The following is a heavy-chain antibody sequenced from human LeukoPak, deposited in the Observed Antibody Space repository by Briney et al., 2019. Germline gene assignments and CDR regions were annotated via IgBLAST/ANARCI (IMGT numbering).Heavy chain of an antibody. CDR2: ISTSGGDT. V-gene: IGHV3-23*01. CDR3: VKDGSWGDYYFYFYIDV. Sequence: GGSLRLSCAASGFTFSGYAMSWVRQAPGKGLEWVSAISTSGGDTYYADSGKGRFTISRDNSKNTLYLQMNSLRAEDTALYFCVKDGSWGDYYFYFYIDVWGKGTTVTVSS. D-gene: IGHD3-16*01. CDR1: GFTFSGYA. J-gene: IGHJ6*03.